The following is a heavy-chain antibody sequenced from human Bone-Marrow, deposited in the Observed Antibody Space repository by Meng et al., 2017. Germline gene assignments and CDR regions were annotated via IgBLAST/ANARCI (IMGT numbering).Heavy chain of an antibody. CDR1: GFTFSSYA. Sequence: SLKISCAASGFTFSSYAMHWVRQAPGKGLEWVAVISYDGSNKYYADSVKGRFTISRDNSKNTLYLQMNSLRAEDTAVYYCARDLVVGYCSGGSCYDGLFDYWGQGTLVTVSS. CDR2: ISYDGSNK. D-gene: IGHD2-15*01. J-gene: IGHJ4*02. CDR3: ARDLVVGYCSGGSCYDGLFDY. V-gene: IGHV3-30*07.